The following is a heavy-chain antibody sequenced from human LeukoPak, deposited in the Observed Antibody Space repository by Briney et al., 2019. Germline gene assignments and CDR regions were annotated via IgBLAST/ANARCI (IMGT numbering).Heavy chain of an antibody. CDR3: AKDYSYYYDSSGYYGY. Sequence: PSETLSLTCAVSGGSISSSNWWSWVRQAPGKGLEWVSAISGSGGSTYYADSVKGRFTISRDNSKNTLYLQMNSLRAEDTAVYYCAKDYSYYYDSSGYYGYWGQGTLVTVSS. CDR1: GGSISSSN. D-gene: IGHD3-22*01. J-gene: IGHJ4*02. V-gene: IGHV3-23*01. CDR2: ISGSGGST.